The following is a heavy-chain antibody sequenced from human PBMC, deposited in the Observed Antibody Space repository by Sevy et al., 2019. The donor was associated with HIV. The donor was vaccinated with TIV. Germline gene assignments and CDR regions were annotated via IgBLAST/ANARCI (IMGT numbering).Heavy chain of an antibody. D-gene: IGHD3-3*01. CDR1: GFTFSSYW. CDR3: ARVGEYVLRFLEWPGAFDI. Sequence: GGSLRLSCAASGFTFSSYWMSWVRQAPGKGLEWVANIKQDGSEKYYVDSVKGRFTISRDNAKNSLYLQMNSLRAEDTAVYYWARVGEYVLRFLEWPGAFDIWGQGTMVTVSS. CDR2: IKQDGSEK. V-gene: IGHV3-7*01. J-gene: IGHJ3*02.